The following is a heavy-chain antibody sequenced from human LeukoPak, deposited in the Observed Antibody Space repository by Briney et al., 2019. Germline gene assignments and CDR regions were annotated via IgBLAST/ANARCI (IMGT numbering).Heavy chain of an antibody. J-gene: IGHJ1*01. V-gene: IGHV4-59*01. CDR1: GDSITSYY. CDR3: ADYLWGSYRASQH. Sequence: PSETLSLTCTVSGDSITSYYWSWIRQPPGKALEWIGYIYYSGSTNYNPSLKSRVTMSVDTSKNQFSLKLSSVTAADTAVYYCADYLWGSYRASQHWGQGALVTVFS. CDR2: IYYSGST. D-gene: IGHD3-16*02.